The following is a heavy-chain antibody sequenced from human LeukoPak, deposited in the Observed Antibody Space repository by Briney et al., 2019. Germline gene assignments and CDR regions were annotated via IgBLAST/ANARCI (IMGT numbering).Heavy chain of an antibody. D-gene: IGHD6-13*01. CDR1: GGSFSGYY. Sequence: PSETLSLTCAVSGGSFSGYYWSWIRQPPGKGLEWIGEINHSGSTNYNPSLKSRVTISVDTSKNQFSLKLSSVTAADTAVYYCARGRYSRTCDYWGQGTLVTVSS. CDR2: INHSGST. V-gene: IGHV4-34*01. J-gene: IGHJ4*02. CDR3: ARGRYSRTCDY.